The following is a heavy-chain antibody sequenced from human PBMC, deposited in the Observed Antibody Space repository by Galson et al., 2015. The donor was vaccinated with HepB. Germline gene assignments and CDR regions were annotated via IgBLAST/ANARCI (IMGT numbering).Heavy chain of an antibody. V-gene: IGHV4-4*07. Sequence: SETLSLTCTVYGASISTYHWSWIRQPAGKGLEWIGRVYNNRYTYYNPSFETRVTMSVDTSKNQFSLRLTSLTAADTAVYYCARVGDGDYLLDYWGQGILVTVSS. CDR1: GASISTYH. D-gene: IGHD4-17*01. J-gene: IGHJ4*02. CDR2: VYNNRYT. CDR3: ARVGDGDYLLDY.